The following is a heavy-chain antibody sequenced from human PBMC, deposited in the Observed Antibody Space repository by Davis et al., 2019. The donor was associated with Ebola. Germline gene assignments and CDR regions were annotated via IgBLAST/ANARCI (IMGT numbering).Heavy chain of an antibody. CDR1: GFTFSSYW. V-gene: IGHV3-7*03. D-gene: IGHD5-12*01. CDR3: AKAAFRGYEYGGDALDI. Sequence: GESLKISCAASGFTFSSYWMSWVRQAPGKGLEWVANIKQDGSEKYYVDSVKGRFTISRDNGKNSLYLQMNSLRADDTALYYCAKAAFRGYEYGGDALDIWGRGTMVTVSS. CDR2: IKQDGSEK. J-gene: IGHJ3*02.